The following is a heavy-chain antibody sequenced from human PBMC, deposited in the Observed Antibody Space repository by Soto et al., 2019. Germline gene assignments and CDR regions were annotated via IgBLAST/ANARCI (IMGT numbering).Heavy chain of an antibody. CDR2: ISGSGGST. Sequence: EVQLLESGGGLVQPGGSLRLSCAASGFTFSSYAMSWVRQAPGKGLEWVSAISGSGGSTYYADSVKGRFTISRDNSKNTLYLQMNSLRAEDTAVYYCAKDRTGSSAAAAAPLYYYYGMDVWGQGTTVTVSS. J-gene: IGHJ6*02. CDR3: AKDRTGSSAAAAAPLYYYYGMDV. CDR1: GFTFSSYA. D-gene: IGHD6-13*01. V-gene: IGHV3-23*01.